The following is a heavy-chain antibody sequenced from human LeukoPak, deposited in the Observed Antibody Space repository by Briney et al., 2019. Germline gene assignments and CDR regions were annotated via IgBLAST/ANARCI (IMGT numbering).Heavy chain of an antibody. D-gene: IGHD2-2*01. J-gene: IGHJ4*02. CDR1: GFTFSSYE. V-gene: IGHV3-48*03. CDR3: ARDEGFCSSTGCAYFFDS. CDR2: ITSSGSTI. Sequence: PGGSLRLSCAVSGFTFSSYEMNWVRQAPGKGLEWLSYITSSGSTIYYADSVKGRFTISRDNAKNSLYLQMNSLRAEDTAIYYCARDEGFCSSTGCAYFFDSGGQGPVVTASS.